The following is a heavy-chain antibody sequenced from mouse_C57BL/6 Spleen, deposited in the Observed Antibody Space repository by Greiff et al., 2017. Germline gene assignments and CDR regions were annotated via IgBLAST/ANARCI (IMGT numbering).Heavy chain of an antibody. V-gene: IGHV1-64*01. J-gene: IGHJ3*01. Sequence: QVQLQQPGAELVKPGASVKLSCKASGYTFTSYWMHWVKQRPGQGLEWIGMIHPNSGSTNYNEKFKSKATLTVDKSSSTAYMQLISLTSEDSAVYYCARGEAWFAYWGQGTLVTVSA. CDR1: GYTFTSYW. CDR3: ARGEAWFAY. CDR2: IHPNSGST.